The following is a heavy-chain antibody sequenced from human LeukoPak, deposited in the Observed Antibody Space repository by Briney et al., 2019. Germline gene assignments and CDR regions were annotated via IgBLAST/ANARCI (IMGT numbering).Heavy chain of an antibody. CDR1: GGSISSPYW. Sequence: PSETLSLTCAVSGGSISSPYWWSWVRQSPGKGLEWIGEIYYSGSTHYNPSLESRVTISVDNSKNQFSLKLSSVTAADTAVYYCATIDAFDYWGQGTLVTVSS. CDR3: ATIDAFDY. V-gene: IGHV4-4*02. CDR2: IYYSGST. J-gene: IGHJ4*02.